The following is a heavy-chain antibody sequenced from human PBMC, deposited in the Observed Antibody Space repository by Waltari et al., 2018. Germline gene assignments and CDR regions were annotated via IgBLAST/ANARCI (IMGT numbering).Heavy chain of an antibody. CDR2: INAGNGNT. D-gene: IGHD3-10*01. Sequence: QVQLVQSGAEVKTPGASVRVSCKASGYTFTSYALLWVRQAPGQRLEWMGWINAGNGNTKYSQKVQGRVTITRDTSASTAYMELSSLRSEDTAVYYCARGYYYGSGSYYYLDYWGQGTLVTVSS. CDR1: GYTFTSYA. J-gene: IGHJ4*02. CDR3: ARGYYYGSGSYYYLDY. V-gene: IGHV1-3*01.